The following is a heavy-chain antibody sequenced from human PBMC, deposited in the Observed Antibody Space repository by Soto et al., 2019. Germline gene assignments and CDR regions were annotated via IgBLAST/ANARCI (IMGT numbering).Heavy chain of an antibody. Sequence: SETLSLTCAVSGGSLRRSKWWSWVRQPPGKGLEWIGEIYHSGSTNYNPSLKSRVTISVDKSKNQFSLKLSSVTAADTAVYYCARGGERRPRRGYHPSYPGTLV. D-gene: IGHD3-3*01. CDR3: ARGGERRPRRGYHP. CDR2: IYHSGST. V-gene: IGHV4-4*02. J-gene: IGHJ5*02. CDR1: GGSLRRSKW.